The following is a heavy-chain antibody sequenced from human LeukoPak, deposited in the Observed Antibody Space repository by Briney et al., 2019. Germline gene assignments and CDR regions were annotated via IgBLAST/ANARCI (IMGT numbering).Heavy chain of an antibody. J-gene: IGHJ4*02. Sequence: PGGSLRLSCASSGFTFSSYSMNWVRQAPGKGLEWVSSISSRSSYIYYADSVKGRFTISRDNAKNSLYLQMNSLRAEDTAVYYCARHRTASDYWGQGTLVTVSS. CDR2: ISSRSSYI. V-gene: IGHV3-21*01. CDR1: GFTFSSYS. D-gene: IGHD3-16*02. CDR3: ARHRTASDY.